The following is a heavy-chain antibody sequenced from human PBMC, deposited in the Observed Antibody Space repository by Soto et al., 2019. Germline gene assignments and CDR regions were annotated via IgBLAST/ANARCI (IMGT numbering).Heavy chain of an antibody. V-gene: IGHV3-73*01. CDR2: IRSKANSYAT. Sequence: EVQLVESGGGLVQPGGSLKLSCAASGFTFSDAAMHWVRQASGKGLEWAGRIRSKANSYATEYAASVKGRFTISRDDSKKTVFLQMNSLKTEDTAVYFCTRRAYISGWHYDYWGQGTLVTVSS. CDR1: GFTFSDAA. CDR3: TRRAYISGWHYDY. J-gene: IGHJ4*02. D-gene: IGHD6-19*01.